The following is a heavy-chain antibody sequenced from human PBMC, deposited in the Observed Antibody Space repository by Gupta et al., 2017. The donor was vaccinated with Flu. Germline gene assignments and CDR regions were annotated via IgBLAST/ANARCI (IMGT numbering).Heavy chain of an antibody. Sequence: SCAASGFTFSSYSMNWVRQAPGKGLEWVSYISSSSSTIYYADSVKGRFTISRDNAKNSLYLQMNSLRDEDTAVYYCACNIVVVPAAIPSRLGAFDIWGQGTMVTVSS. V-gene: IGHV3-48*02. J-gene: IGHJ3*02. CDR2: ISSSSSTI. CDR1: GFTFSSYS. CDR3: ACNIVVVPAAIPSRLGAFDI. D-gene: IGHD2-2*02.